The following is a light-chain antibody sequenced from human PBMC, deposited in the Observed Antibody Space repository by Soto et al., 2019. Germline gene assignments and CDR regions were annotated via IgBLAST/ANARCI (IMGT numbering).Light chain of an antibody. CDR2: GAS. V-gene: IGKV3-15*01. CDR3: QQYDSWPPSYT. J-gene: IGKJ2*01. Sequence: EIVMTQSPATLSVSLGDRATISCRASQSVGSYLAWYQQKPGQAPRLLIYGASTRATGIPARFSGSGSETDFTLTISSLQSEDFAVYYCQQYDSWPPSYTFGQGTKLEIK. CDR1: QSVGSY.